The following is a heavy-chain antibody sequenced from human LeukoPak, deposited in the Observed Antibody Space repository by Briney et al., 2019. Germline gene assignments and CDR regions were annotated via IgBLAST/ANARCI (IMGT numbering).Heavy chain of an antibody. D-gene: IGHD3-3*01. CDR1: GFTFSSYE. J-gene: IGHJ6*02. CDR3: ARHFGVISKGVYYYYCGLDV. Sequence: PGGSLRLSCAASGFTFSSYEMNWVRQAPGKGLEWVSHISNSGGSIYYADSVKGRFTISRDNAKKSLYLQMNSLRAEDTAVYYCARHFGVISKGVYYYYCGLDVWGQGTTVTVSS. CDR2: ISNSGGSI. V-gene: IGHV3-48*03.